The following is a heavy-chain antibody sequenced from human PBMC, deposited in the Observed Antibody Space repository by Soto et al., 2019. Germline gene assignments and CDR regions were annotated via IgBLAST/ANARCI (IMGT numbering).Heavy chain of an antibody. J-gene: IGHJ5*01. V-gene: IGHV3-23*01. CDR2: ITFNGVTT. Sequence: HPGGSLRLSCAASEFTFKNYVMSWVRQAPGKGLEWVSAITFNGVTTYYEDSVKGRFAISRDNSKATLYLQMNSLRAEDTAVYYCAKKDPWFDSWGQGTLVTVSS. CDR1: EFTFKNYV. CDR3: AKKDPWFDS.